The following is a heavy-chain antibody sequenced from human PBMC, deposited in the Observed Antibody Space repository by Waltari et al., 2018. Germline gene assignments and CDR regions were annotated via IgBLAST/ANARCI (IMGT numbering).Heavy chain of an antibody. Sequence: QLQLQESGPGLVKPSETLSLTCTVSGGSISRSNYYWGWIRQPPGKGLDLVASIYQRGGNYYNPSLKSRVTRSVDTSKNQFSLKLTSVTAADTAVYYCARIYGSGSPIPSVDYWGQGTLVTVSS. V-gene: IGHV4-39*01. CDR1: GGSISRSNYY. CDR3: ARIYGSGSPIPSVDY. D-gene: IGHD3-10*01. J-gene: IGHJ4*02. CDR2: IYQRGGN.